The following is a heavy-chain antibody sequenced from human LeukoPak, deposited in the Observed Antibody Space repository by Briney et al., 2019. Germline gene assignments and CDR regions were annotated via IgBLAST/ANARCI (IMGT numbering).Heavy chain of an antibody. CDR3: AKDGYYDSSAYYYVRYFDL. CDR1: GFTVSSNY. J-gene: IGHJ2*01. V-gene: IGHV3-53*01. Sequence: GGSLRLSCAASGFTVSSNYMTWVRQAPGKGLEWVSVIYKNAITYYADTVKGRFTISRDNSKNMLYLQMNSLRAEDTAVYYCAKDGYYDSSAYYYVRYFDLWGRGTLVTVSS. CDR2: IYKNAIT. D-gene: IGHD3-22*01.